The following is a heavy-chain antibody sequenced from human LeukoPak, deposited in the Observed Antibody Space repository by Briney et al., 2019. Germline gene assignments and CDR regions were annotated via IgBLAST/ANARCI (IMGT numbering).Heavy chain of an antibody. CDR3: ASPKYYYDSSGSLDY. CDR2: ISSSSSTI. CDR1: GFTFSSYS. J-gene: IGHJ4*02. D-gene: IGHD3-22*01. Sequence: GGSLRLSCAASGFTFSSYSMNWVRQAPGKGLEWVSYISSSSSTIYYADSVKGRFTISRDNAKNSLYLQMNSLRDEDTAVYYCASPKYYYDSSGSLDYWGQGTLVTVSS. V-gene: IGHV3-48*02.